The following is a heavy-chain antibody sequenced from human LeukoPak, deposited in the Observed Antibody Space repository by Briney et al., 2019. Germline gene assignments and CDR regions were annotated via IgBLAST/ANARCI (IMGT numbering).Heavy chain of an antibody. CDR2: IYTSGST. CDR1: GGSISSGSYY. Sequence: SETLSLTCTVSGGSISSGSYYWSWIRQPAGKGLEWIGRIYTSGSTNYNPSLKSRVTISVDTSKNQFSLKLSSVTAADTAVYYCAREPISSIAAPGDAFDIWGQGTMVTVSS. V-gene: IGHV4-61*02. J-gene: IGHJ3*02. CDR3: AREPISSIAAPGDAFDI. D-gene: IGHD6-6*01.